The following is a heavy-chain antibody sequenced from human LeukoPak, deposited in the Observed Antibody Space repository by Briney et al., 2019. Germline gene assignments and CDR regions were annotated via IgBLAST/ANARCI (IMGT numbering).Heavy chain of an antibody. Sequence: SVKVSCKASGGTFSSYAISWVRQAPGQGLEWMGRIIPILGIANYAQKFQGRVTITADKSTSTAYVELSSLRSEDTAVYYCARTYYYGSGSYPLDYWGQGTLVTVSS. J-gene: IGHJ4*02. V-gene: IGHV1-69*04. D-gene: IGHD3-10*01. CDR2: IIPILGIA. CDR3: ARTYYYGSGSYPLDY. CDR1: GGTFSSYA.